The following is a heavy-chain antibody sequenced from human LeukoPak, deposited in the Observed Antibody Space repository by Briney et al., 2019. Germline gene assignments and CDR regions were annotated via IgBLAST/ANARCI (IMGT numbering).Heavy chain of an antibody. V-gene: IGHV1-18*01. CDR3: ALTNDYGDYEDFDY. CDR1: GYTFTSYA. Sequence: GASVKVSCKASGYTFTSYAMNWVRQAPGQGLEWMGWISAYNGNTNYAQKLQGRVTMTTDTSTSTAYMELRSLRSDDTAVYYCALTNDYGDYEDFDYWGQGTLVTVSS. CDR2: ISAYNGNT. J-gene: IGHJ4*02. D-gene: IGHD4-17*01.